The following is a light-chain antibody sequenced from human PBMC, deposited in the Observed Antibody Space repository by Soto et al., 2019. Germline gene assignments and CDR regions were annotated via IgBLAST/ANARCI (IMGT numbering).Light chain of an antibody. J-gene: IGKJ2*01. CDR2: WAS. CDR1: QSVLNRSNNKNY. CDR3: QQYNSVPYT. Sequence: DIVMTQSPDSLAVSLGERATINCKSSQSVLNRSNNKNYLAWFQQKPGQPPKEVIYWASTRESGVPDRFSVSGSGTNFNLTITNLQAEDVAVYYCQQYNSVPYTFGQGTKLEIK. V-gene: IGKV4-1*01.